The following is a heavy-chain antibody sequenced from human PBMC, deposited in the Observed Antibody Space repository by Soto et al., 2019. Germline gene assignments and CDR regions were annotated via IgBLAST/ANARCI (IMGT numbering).Heavy chain of an antibody. CDR2: ISAYNGNT. J-gene: IGHJ3*02. D-gene: IGHD3-9*01. CDR1: GYTFTRYG. V-gene: IGHV1-18*01. Sequence: ASVKVSCKASGYTFTRYGISWVRQAPGHGLEWMGWISAYNGNTNYAQKLQGRVTMTTDTSTSTAYMELRSLRSDDTAVYYCARGGYDILTGYTYDAFDIWGQGTMVTVSS. CDR3: ARGGYDILTGYTYDAFDI.